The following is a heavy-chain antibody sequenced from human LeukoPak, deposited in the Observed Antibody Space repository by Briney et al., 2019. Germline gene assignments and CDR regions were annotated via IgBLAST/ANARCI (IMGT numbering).Heavy chain of an antibody. CDR2: INHGGST. J-gene: IGHJ4*02. D-gene: IGHD2-15*01. CDR1: GGSFSGYY. Sequence: PSQTLSLTTDDNGGSFSGYYWCWIRQPPSKGLEWIGEINHGGSTNYNPSLKSRVTMSVDTSKNQVSLKVTSVTAADTAVYYCARGPHCSGGSCYSPGFDYWGQGTLVSVSS. V-gene: IGHV4-34*01. CDR3: ARGPHCSGGSCYSPGFDY.